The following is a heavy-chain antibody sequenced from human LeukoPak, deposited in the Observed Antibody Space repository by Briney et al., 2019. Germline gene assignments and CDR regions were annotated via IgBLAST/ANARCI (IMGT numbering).Heavy chain of an antibody. J-gene: IGHJ6*03. CDR2: IYYSGST. CDR1: GGSISSGSYY. D-gene: IGHD7-27*01. V-gene: IGHV4-39*01. Sequence: SETLSLTCTVSGGSISSGSYYWSWIRQPAGKGLEWIGSIYYSGSTYYNPSLKSRVTISVDTSKSQFSLKLSSVTAADTAVYYCARLGTYYYMDVWGKGTTVTISS. CDR3: ARLGTYYYMDV.